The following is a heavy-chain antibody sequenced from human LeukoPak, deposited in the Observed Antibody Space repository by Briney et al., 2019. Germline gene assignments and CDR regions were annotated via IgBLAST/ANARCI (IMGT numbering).Heavy chain of an antibody. CDR1: GFTFSSYG. J-gene: IGHJ4*02. CDR2: INHSGST. CDR3: AGRRLGYCSSTSCYGNDY. V-gene: IGHV4-34*08. D-gene: IGHD2-2*01. Sequence: GSLRLSCAASGFTFSSYGMSWIRQPPGKGLEWIGEINHSGSTNYNPSLKSRVTISVDTSKNQFSPKLSSVTAADTAVYYCAGRRLGYCSSTSCYGNDYWGQGTLVTVSS.